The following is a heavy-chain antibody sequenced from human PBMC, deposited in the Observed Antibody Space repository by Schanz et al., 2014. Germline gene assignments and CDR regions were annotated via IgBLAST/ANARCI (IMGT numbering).Heavy chain of an antibody. CDR1: GFTFSSHW. J-gene: IGHJ4*02. CDR3: ARDLPRTFLFDY. Sequence: EVQLLESGGGLVEPGGSLRLSCAASGFTFSSHWMHWVRQDPGKGLVWVARINSVGSNTDYADSVTGRFTISRDNAKNTLYLQMDSLRAEDTAVYYCARDLPRTFLFDYWGQGTLVTVSS. V-gene: IGHV3-74*01. CDR2: INSVGSNT.